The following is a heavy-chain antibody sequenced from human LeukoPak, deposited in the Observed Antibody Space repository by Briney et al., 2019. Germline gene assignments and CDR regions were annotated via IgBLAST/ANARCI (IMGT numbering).Heavy chain of an antibody. V-gene: IGHV4-61*02. Sequence: SETLSLTCTVSGGSISSGSYYWNWIRQPAGKGLEWIGRIYTSGSTNYNPSLMSRVTISVDTSKNQFSLKLSSVTAADTAVYYCARRYWQWLSFWFDPWGQGTLVTVSS. J-gene: IGHJ5*02. D-gene: IGHD6-19*01. CDR2: IYTSGST. CDR1: GGSISSGSYY. CDR3: ARRYWQWLSFWFDP.